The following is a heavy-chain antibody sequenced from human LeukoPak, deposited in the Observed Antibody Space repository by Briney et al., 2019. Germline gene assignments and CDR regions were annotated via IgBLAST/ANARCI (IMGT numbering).Heavy chain of an antibody. V-gene: IGHV3-23*01. CDR2: ISGSGGST. CDR3: ARETSYSSGWGVPF. CDR1: GFTFSSYA. J-gene: IGHJ4*02. Sequence: GGSLRLSCAASGFTFSSYAMSWARQAPGKGLEWVSAISGSGGSTYYADSVKGRFTISRDNSKNTLYLQMNSLRAEDTAVYYCARETSYSSGWGVPFWGQGTLVTVSS. D-gene: IGHD6-19*01.